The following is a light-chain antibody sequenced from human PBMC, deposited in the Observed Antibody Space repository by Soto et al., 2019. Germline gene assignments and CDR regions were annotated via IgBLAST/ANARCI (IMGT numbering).Light chain of an antibody. CDR2: GAS. J-gene: IGKJ2*02. CDR1: QSVSSSY. V-gene: IGKV3-20*01. Sequence: EIVLTQSPGTLSLSPGERATLSCRASQSVSSSYLAWYQQKPGQAPRLLIYGASSRDTGITDRFSGSGSGTDFTLTISRSEHEAVEVYYSQQYCSSPCTFGQGTKLETK. CDR3: QQYCSSPCT.